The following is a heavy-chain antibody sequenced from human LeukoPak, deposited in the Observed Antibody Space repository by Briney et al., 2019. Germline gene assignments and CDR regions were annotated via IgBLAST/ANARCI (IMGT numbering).Heavy chain of an antibody. Sequence: GGSLRLTCAASGFTFSSYSMNWVRQAPGKGLEWVSSISSSSSYIYYADSVKGRFTISRDNAKNSLYLQMSSLRDGDTAMYYCVRGGIRVSGIDAFDIWGQGTMVTVSS. CDR3: VRGGIRVSGIDAFDI. J-gene: IGHJ3*02. V-gene: IGHV3-21*01. D-gene: IGHD6-6*01. CDR1: GFTFSSYS. CDR2: ISSSSSYI.